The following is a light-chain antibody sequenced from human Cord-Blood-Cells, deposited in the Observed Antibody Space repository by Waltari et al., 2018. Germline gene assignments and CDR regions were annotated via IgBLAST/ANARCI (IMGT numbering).Light chain of an antibody. CDR2: GAS. V-gene: IGKV3-20*01. CDR1: QSVSSSY. Sequence: EIVLTQSPGTLSLSPGEIATLSCRASQSVSSSYLAWYQQKPGQAPRLLIYGASSRATGIPDRFSGSGSGTDFTLTISRLEPEDFAVYYCQQYGSSPPKTFGQGTKVEIK. CDR3: QQYGSSPPKT. J-gene: IGKJ1*01.